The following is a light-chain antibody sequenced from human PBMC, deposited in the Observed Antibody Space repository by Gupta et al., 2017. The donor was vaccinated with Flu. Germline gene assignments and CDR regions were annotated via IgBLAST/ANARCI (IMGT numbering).Light chain of an antibody. Sequence: QPVMTQPRSASGSPHPSVTISCTGSSSDVGADVYVSWYQQHPGKAPTLMIYDVYKRPTGVPVRFSASKSGNTASLTISGLQGDDEADYYCCSYAVNDNWVFGGGTRLTV. CDR3: CSYAVNDNWV. CDR2: DVY. CDR1: SSDVGADVY. J-gene: IGLJ3*02. V-gene: IGLV2-11*01.